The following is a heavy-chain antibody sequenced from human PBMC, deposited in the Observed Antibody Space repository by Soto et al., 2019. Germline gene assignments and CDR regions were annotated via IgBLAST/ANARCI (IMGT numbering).Heavy chain of an antibody. CDR2: ISVNGRT. D-gene: IGHD3-22*01. V-gene: IGHV3-23*01. CDR3: TKAGGWYYYDSSGPTDASHV. J-gene: IGHJ3*01. Sequence: PWGSTRISCASSGLTFNCYAMSWVGQAPGKGLEWVSGISVNGRTNYADSVKGRFTISRDNSKNMVFLQMDTLRAEDTALYYCTKAGGWYYYDSSGPTDASHVWGQGTMVTVSS. CDR1: GLTFNCYA.